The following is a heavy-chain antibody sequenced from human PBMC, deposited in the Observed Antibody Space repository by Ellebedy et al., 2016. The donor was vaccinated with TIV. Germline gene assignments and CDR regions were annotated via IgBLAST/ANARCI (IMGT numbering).Heavy chain of an antibody. J-gene: IGHJ4*02. CDR2: IRGAGGST. D-gene: IGHD3-22*01. Sequence: GESLKISCAASGLNFNNAVMTWVRQAPGKGLEWVSTIRGAGGSTFYAESVKGRFIISSDTSKNVLYLQMNSLSVEDTAFYFCAKEGRRTIVMVIETWGQGTPVTVSS. CDR1: GLNFNNAV. CDR3: AKEGRRTIVMVIET. V-gene: IGHV3-23*01.